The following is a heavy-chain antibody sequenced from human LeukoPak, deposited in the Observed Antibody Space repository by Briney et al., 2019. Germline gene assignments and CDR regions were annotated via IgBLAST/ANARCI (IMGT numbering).Heavy chain of an antibody. Sequence: GESLKISCKGSGYSFPIYWIGWVRQMPGKGLEWMGIIYPGDSNTRYSPSFQDQVTISADKSISTAYLQWSSLKASDTAMYYCARVQNYYDSSGYHFYAFDIWGQGTTVTVFS. CDR2: IYPGDSNT. CDR3: ARVQNYYDSSGYHFYAFDI. CDR1: GYSFPIYW. D-gene: IGHD3-22*01. J-gene: IGHJ3*02. V-gene: IGHV5-51*01.